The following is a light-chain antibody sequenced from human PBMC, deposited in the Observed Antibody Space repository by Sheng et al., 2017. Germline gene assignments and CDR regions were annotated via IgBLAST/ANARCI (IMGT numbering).Light chain of an antibody. CDR3: QQYDTYPYT. CDR2: LHP. J-gene: IGKJ2*01. V-gene: IGKV1-16*02. CDR1: QGINIY. Sequence: DIQMTQSPSSLSASVGDRVTITCRASQGINIYLPGFSRNXGEPLSPSSMLHPFCKMESLQSSAAVDLGQTSTLTISSLQPEDFATYYCQQYDTYPYTFGQGTKLEI.